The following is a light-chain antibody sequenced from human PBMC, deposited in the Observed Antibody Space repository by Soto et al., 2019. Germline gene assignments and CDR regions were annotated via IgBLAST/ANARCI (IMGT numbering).Light chain of an antibody. J-gene: IGLJ1*01. V-gene: IGLV2-14*01. Sequence: QSVLTQPASVSGSPGQSITISCAGTSSDVGGYNYVSWYQQHPGKAPKLMIYEVSNRPSGVSNRFSGSKSGNTASLTISGLQAKDEADYYCSSYTSSSIPYVFGTGTKVTVL. CDR3: SSYTSSSIPYV. CDR1: SSDVGGYNY. CDR2: EVS.